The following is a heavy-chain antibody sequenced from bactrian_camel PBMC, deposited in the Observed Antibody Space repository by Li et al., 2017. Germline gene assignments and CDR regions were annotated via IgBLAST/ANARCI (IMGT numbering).Heavy chain of an antibody. D-gene: IGHD6*01. J-gene: IGHJ4*01. CDR2: IDSDGRTT. Sequence: HVQLVESGGGSVQAGGSLRLSCTASGFPFSDRCMGWFRQAPGKEREGVASIDSDGRTTYADSVTGRFTISKDNARNTLYLQMDSLKLEDTAMYFCAAEPDLRSGSAWQIPLFPLKGQGTQVTVS. V-gene: IGHV3S6*01. CDR1: GFPFSDRC.